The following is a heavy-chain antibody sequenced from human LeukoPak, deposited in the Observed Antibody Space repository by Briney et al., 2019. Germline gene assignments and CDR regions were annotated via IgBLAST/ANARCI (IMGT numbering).Heavy chain of an antibody. Sequence: GGSLRLSCAASGFTFSSYWMHWVRQAPGKGLVWVSRINGDGSSTNYADSVRGRFTISRDNAKNTLYLQMNSLRAEDTAVFYCARVPYSGYDRSLDVWGQGTTVTVSS. CDR3: ARVPYSGYDRSLDV. D-gene: IGHD5-12*01. CDR2: INGDGSST. V-gene: IGHV3-74*01. CDR1: GFTFSSYW. J-gene: IGHJ6*02.